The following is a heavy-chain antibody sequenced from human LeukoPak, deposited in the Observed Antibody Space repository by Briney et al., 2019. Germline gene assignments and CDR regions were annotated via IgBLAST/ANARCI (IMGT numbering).Heavy chain of an antibody. Sequence: GRTVRLLRTASGFTYGHYSMIWFTHAPGKGWEEVSFIRSKSYDGTTEYAASVKGRLTISRDDSNSIAYLQMNSLKTEDTGVYYCTKGYCSSTSCYTDSYYMDVWGQRDHGDRV. D-gene: IGHD2-2*02. V-gene: IGHV3-49*03. J-gene: IGHJ6*03. CDR1: GFTYGHYS. CDR2: IRSKSYDGTT. CDR3: TKGYCSSTSCYTDSYYMDV.